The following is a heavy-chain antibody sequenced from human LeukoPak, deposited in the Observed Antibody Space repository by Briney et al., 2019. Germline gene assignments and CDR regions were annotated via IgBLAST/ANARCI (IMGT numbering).Heavy chain of an antibody. CDR3: ARGVDLRLLWFGELYTADY. Sequence: ASVKVSCKASGYTFTSYDINWVRQATGQGLEWMGWMNPNSGNTGYAQKFQGRVTMTGNTSISTAYMELSSLRSEDTAVYYCARGVDLRLLWFGELYTADYWGQGTLVTVSS. CDR1: GYTFTSYD. V-gene: IGHV1-8*01. J-gene: IGHJ4*02. CDR2: MNPNSGNT. D-gene: IGHD3-10*01.